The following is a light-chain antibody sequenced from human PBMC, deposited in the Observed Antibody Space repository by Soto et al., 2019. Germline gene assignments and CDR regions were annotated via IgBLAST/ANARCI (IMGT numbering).Light chain of an antibody. CDR1: SSNIGAGSD. CDR2: GNH. CDR3: QSYESSVSAPYV. V-gene: IGLV1-40*01. Sequence: QSVLTQPPSVSGAPGQRVTISCSGSSSNIGAGSDVHWYQHLPGTAPKLLIYGNHNRPSGVPDRFSGSKSGTSASLAITGLQDEDEADYYCQSYESSVSAPYVFGTGTKVTVL. J-gene: IGLJ1*01.